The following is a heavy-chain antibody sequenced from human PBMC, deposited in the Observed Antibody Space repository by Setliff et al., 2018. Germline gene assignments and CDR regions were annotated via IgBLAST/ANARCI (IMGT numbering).Heavy chain of an antibody. CDR3: ARDVYDFRTGLGGP. D-gene: IGHD3-3*01. Sequence: GGSLRLSCAASGLTFNSYAMSWVRQAPGKGLEWVSSVSVSGDNTYYTDSVKGRFTTSRDNAHGSLYLQMNSLRVEDTAVYFCARDVYDFRTGLGGPWGQGTRVTVSS. J-gene: IGHJ5*02. V-gene: IGHV3-23*01. CDR2: VSVSGDNT. CDR1: GLTFNSYA.